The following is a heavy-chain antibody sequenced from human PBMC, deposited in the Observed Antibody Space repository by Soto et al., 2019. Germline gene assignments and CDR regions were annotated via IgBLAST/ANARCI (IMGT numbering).Heavy chain of an antibody. CDR2: IDPYETGI. CDR3: TRDPFGGRDS. J-gene: IGHJ4*02. CDR1: GFAFSSYW. D-gene: IGHD2-15*01. V-gene: IGHV3-74*01. Sequence: GGSLRLSCAASGFAFSSYWMHWVRQAPGKGLVWVSRIDPYETGINYADSVKGRFTISRDNAKNTLYLQMNSLRAEDTAVYYCTRDPFGGRDSWGQGTLVTVSS.